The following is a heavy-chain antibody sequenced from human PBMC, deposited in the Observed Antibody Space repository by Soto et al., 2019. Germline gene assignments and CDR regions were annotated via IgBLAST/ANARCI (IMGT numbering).Heavy chain of an antibody. J-gene: IGHJ4*02. CDR3: ASVTYSSGWYGPYFDY. Sequence: GASVKVSCKASGYTFTSYGISWVRQAPGQGLEWMGWISAYNGNTNYAQKLQGRVTMTTDTSTSTAYMELRSLRSDDTAVYYCASVTYSSGWYGPYFDYWGQGTRVTVSS. V-gene: IGHV1-18*01. CDR1: GYTFTSYG. CDR2: ISAYNGNT. D-gene: IGHD6-19*01.